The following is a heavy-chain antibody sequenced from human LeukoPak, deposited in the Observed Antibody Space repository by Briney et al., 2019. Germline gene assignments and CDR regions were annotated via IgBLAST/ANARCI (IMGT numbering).Heavy chain of an antibody. V-gene: IGHV3-23*01. CDR3: AKDFCSGTSCSGNYFDH. Sequence: GGSLRLSCAASGFTFSSYAMNWVRQAPGKGLEWVSVISASGGSTYYADSVKGRFTISRDNSKNTLYLQMNSLRAEDTAVYYCAKDFCSGTSCSGNYFDHWGQGSLVTVSS. CDR1: GFTFSSYA. J-gene: IGHJ4*02. D-gene: IGHD2-2*01. CDR2: ISASGGST.